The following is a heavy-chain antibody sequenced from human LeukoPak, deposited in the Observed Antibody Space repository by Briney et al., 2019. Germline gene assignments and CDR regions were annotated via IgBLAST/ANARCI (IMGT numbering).Heavy chain of an antibody. CDR2: ISSSGGNT. D-gene: IGHD3-10*01. V-gene: IGHV3-21*01. CDR3: ARGRVRGVISQFDY. CDR1: GFAFSSYG. J-gene: IGHJ4*02. Sequence: GGSLRLSCAASGFAFSSYGMSWVRQAPGKGLEWVSGISSSGGNTYYADSVKGRFTISRDNAKNSLYLQMNSLRAEDTAVYYCARGRVRGVISQFDYWGQGTLVTVSS.